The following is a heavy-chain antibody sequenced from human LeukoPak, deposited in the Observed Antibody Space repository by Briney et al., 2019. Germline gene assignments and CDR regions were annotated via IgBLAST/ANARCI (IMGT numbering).Heavy chain of an antibody. CDR1: GFTFSSYA. D-gene: IGHD5-18*01. V-gene: IGHV3-23*01. J-gene: IGHJ4*02. CDR3: AKGGGGYSYGYYSDY. Sequence: GGSLRLSCAASGFTFSSYAMSWVRQAPGKGLEWVSAISGSGGSTYYADSVKGRFTISRDNSKNTLYLQMNSLRAEDTAVYYCAKGGGGYSYGYYSDYWGQGTLVTVSS. CDR2: ISGSGGST.